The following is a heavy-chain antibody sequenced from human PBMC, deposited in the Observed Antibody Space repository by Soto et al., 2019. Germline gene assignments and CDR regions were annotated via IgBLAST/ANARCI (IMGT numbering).Heavy chain of an antibody. CDR3: ARIASAGRGWDV. Sequence: EVQLVEPGGGLVQPGGSLRLSCAASGFTFSSYWMSWVRQAPVKGLEWVGNIKQDGSEKNYVDFMEGRFTISRDNAENSLYLQMNSLRAEVTAVYYCARIASAGRGWDVWGQGTTVVVSS. J-gene: IGHJ6*02. CDR2: IKQDGSEK. CDR1: GFTFSSYW. D-gene: IGHD6-13*01. V-gene: IGHV3-7*01.